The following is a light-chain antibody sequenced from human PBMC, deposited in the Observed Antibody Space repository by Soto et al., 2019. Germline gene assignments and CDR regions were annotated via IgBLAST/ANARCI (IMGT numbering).Light chain of an antibody. V-gene: IGKV3-11*01. CDR1: QSVSSY. J-gene: IGKJ4*01. Sequence: EIVLTQSPATLSLSPGERATLSCRASQSVSSYLAWYQQKPGQAPRLLIYGASNRATGIPARFSGSGSGTDFTLTISSLEPEDFAVSYCQQRSIWPPTFGGGTKVDIK. CDR3: QQRSIWPPT. CDR2: GAS.